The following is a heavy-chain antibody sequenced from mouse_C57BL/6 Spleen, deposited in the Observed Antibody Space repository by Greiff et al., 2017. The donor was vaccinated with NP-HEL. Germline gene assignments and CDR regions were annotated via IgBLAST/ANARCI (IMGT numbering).Heavy chain of an antibody. D-gene: IGHD1-1*01. CDR2: INHSTGGT. J-gene: IGHJ2*01. CDR1: GYSFTGYY. CDR3: ASEITTVVATEYFDD. Sequence: VQLQQSGPELVKPGASVKISCTASGYSFTGYYMNWVKQSPEKTLEWIGVINHSTGGTTSNQKFKAKATLTVDKSSSTAYMQLKSLTSEDCAVYYCASEITTVVATEYFDDWGQGTTLTVAS. V-gene: IGHV1-42*01.